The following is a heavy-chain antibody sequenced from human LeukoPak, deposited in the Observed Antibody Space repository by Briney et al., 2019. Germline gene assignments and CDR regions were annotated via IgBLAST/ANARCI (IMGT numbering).Heavy chain of an antibody. Sequence: PGGSLRLSCAASGFTFTTYSMNWVRQAPGKGLEWVSSINSTSSYIYYTDSVKGRFTVSRDNAKNSLYLQMNSLRAEDTAVYYCARGGFDYWGQGTLVTVSS. J-gene: IGHJ4*02. CDR2: INSTSSYI. D-gene: IGHD3-16*01. CDR3: ARGGFDY. CDR1: GFTFTTYS. V-gene: IGHV3-21*01.